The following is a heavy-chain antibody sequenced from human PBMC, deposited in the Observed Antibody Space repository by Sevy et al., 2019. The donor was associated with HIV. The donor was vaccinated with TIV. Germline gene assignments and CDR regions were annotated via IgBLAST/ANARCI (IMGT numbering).Heavy chain of an antibody. CDR3: AKDRAVLVGDAFDL. J-gene: IGHJ3*01. Sequence: GGSLRLSCAASEITLSNYAMNWVRQAPGRGLEWVSAISGSGGSTYYADSVKGWFTISRDNSKNTLSLQMHSLRVEDTAVYYCAKDRAVLVGDAFDLWGQGTMVTVSS. V-gene: IGHV3-23*01. CDR2: ISGSGGST. CDR1: EITLSNYA. D-gene: IGHD2-15*01.